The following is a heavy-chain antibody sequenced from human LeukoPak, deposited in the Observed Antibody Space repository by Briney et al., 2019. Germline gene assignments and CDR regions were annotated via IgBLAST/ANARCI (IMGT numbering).Heavy chain of an antibody. CDR1: GYTFTSYG. CDR3: ARAPLRYLDWLPYDAFDI. CDR2: ISAYNGNT. D-gene: IGHD3-9*01. J-gene: IGHJ3*02. V-gene: IGHV1-18*01. Sequence: GASVKVSCKASGYTFTSYGISWVRQAPGQGLEWMGWISAYNGNTNYAQKLQGRVTMTTDTSTSTAYMELRSLRSDDTAVYYCARAPLRYLDWLPYDAFDIWGQGTMVTVSS.